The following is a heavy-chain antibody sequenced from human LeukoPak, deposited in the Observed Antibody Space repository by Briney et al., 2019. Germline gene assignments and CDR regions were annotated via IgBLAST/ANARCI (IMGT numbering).Heavy chain of an antibody. D-gene: IGHD3-22*01. V-gene: IGHV3-15*01. CDR3: TTGLYDSSGYYYVAEYFQH. J-gene: IGHJ1*01. Sequence: GGSLRLSCAASGFTFSNAWMSWVRQAPGKGLEWVGRIKSKTDGGTTDYAAPVKGRFTISRDDSKNTLYLQMNSLKTEDTAVYYCTTGLYDSSGYYYVAEYFQHWGQGTLVTVSS. CDR1: GFTFSNAW. CDR2: IKSKTDGGTT.